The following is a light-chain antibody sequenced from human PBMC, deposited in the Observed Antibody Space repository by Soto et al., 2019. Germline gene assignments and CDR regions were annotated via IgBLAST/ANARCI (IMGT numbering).Light chain of an antibody. CDR3: QQYGTSPGT. CDR2: GAS. Sequence: EIVLTQSPGTLSLSPGERATLSCRASQSVTSSDFAWYQQKPGQTPRLLIYGASSRATGIPDRFSGSGSGTDFTLTISRLEPEDFGVYYCQQYGTSPGTFGQGTKVESK. J-gene: IGKJ1*01. V-gene: IGKV3-20*01. CDR1: QSVTSSD.